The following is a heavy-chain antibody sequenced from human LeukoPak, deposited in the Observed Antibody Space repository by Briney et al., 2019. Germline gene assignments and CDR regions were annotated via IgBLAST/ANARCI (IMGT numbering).Heavy chain of an antibody. Sequence: GGSLRLSCAASGFTFSGYSMNWVRQAPGKGLQWVSSVSSPSRSTYYADSVKGRFTISRDNAKNSLYLQMDSLTADDTAVYFCACLRGPSDYWGQGTLVTVSS. CDR2: VSSPSRST. CDR3: ACLRGPSDY. D-gene: IGHD4-17*01. V-gene: IGHV3-21*01. CDR1: GFTFSGYS. J-gene: IGHJ4*02.